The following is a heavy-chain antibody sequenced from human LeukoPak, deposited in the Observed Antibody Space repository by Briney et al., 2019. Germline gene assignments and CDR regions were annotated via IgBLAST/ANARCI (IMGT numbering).Heavy chain of an antibody. CDR1: GFTFSSYG. CDR3: ARLTTMTTTGGPFDY. J-gene: IGHJ4*02. CDR2: IRYDGSNK. Sequence: PGGSLILSCAASGFTFSSYGMHWVRQAPGKGLEWVAFIRYDGSNKYYADSVKGRFTISRDNSKNTLYLQMNSLRAEDTAVYYCARLTTMTTTGGPFDYWGQGTLVTVSS. D-gene: IGHD4-17*01. V-gene: IGHV3-30*02.